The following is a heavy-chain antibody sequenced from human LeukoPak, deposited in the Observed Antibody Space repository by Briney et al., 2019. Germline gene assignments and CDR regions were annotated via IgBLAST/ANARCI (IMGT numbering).Heavy chain of an antibody. CDR1: GGSFSGYY. CDR2: INHSGST. D-gene: IGHD4-11*01. CDR3: ARGLGGVDYSHRPGGDWFDP. V-gene: IGHV4-34*01. Sequence: SETLSLTCAVYGGSFSGYYWSWIRQPPGKGLEWIGEINHSGSTNYNPSLKSRVTISVDTSKNQFSLKLSSVTAADTAVYYCARGLGGVDYSHRPGGDWFDPWGQGTLVTVSS. J-gene: IGHJ5*02.